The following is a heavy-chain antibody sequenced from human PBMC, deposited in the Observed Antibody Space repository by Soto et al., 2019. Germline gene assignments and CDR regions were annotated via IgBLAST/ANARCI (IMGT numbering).Heavy chain of an antibody. J-gene: IGHJ6*02. CDR1: GVSISSSNYY. V-gene: IGHV4-39*01. CDR2: IFYSRNT. D-gene: IGHD4-17*01. Sequence: QLQLQESGPRLVKLSETRSLTCTVSGVSISSSNYYWAWIRQPPGKGLEWIGSIFYSRNTYYNPAPKSRVTIAVHASNSQFSLKPTSLTAADTALYYCAVAGHGDLYGMDAWGLGTTVTVSS. CDR3: AVAGHGDLYGMDA.